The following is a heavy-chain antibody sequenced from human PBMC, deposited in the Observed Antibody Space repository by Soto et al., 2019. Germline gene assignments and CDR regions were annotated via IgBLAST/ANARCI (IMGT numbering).Heavy chain of an antibody. CDR1: GFTFSNYE. J-gene: IGHJ4*03. Sequence: EVQLVESGGGLVQPGGSLRLSCAASGFTFSNYEMNWVRQAPGKGLEWVSYISSSGSNIYYADSVKGRFTVSRDNAQNSLNLQMNSLRDEDTAVYYCARDELGGYFDYWGQGTLVTVSS. D-gene: IGHD6-6*01. CDR3: ARDELGGYFDY. V-gene: IGHV3-48*03. CDR2: ISSSGSNI.